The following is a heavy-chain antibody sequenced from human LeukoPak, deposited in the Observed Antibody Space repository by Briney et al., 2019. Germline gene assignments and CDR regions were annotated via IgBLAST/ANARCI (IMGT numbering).Heavy chain of an antibody. D-gene: IGHD1-14*01. Sequence: SETLSLTCAVYGGSFSGYYWSWIRQPPGKGLEWIGEINHSGSTNYNPSLKSRVTISVDTSKNQFSLKLSSVTAADTAVYYCARARTDYYYYYGMDVWGQGTTVTVSS. CDR3: ARARTDYYYYYGMDV. V-gene: IGHV4-34*01. J-gene: IGHJ6*02. CDR1: GGSFSGYY. CDR2: INHSGST.